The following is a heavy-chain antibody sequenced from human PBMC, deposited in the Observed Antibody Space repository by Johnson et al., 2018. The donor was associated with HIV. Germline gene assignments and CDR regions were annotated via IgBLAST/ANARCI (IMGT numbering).Heavy chain of an antibody. CDR1: GFTFDDYA. V-gene: IGHV3-9*01. CDR2: ISWNSGSM. CDR3: ARGNLGAFDI. Sequence: VQLVESGGGLVQPGRSLRLSCAASGFTFDDYAMHWVRQAPGKGLEWVSGISWNSGSMGYADSVKGRFTISRDNAKNSLYLQMNSLRAEDTALYFCARGNLGAFDIWGQGTMVTVSS. J-gene: IGHJ3*02. D-gene: IGHD3-16*01.